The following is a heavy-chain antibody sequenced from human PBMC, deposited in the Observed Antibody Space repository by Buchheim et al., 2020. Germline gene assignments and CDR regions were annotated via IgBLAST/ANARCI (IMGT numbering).Heavy chain of an antibody. D-gene: IGHD6-6*01. CDR2: IYYSGTT. Sequence: QVQLQESGPGLVKPSETLSLTCTGSGDSISSSSYHWGWIRQPPGKGLEWIGNIYYSGTTYYNPSLKSRVTLSVDTSKNQFSLKLRSVTAADTAVYYCARYSRSSGWFDPWGQGTL. J-gene: IGHJ5*02. CDR3: ARYSRSSGWFDP. CDR1: GDSISSSSYH. V-gene: IGHV4-39*01.